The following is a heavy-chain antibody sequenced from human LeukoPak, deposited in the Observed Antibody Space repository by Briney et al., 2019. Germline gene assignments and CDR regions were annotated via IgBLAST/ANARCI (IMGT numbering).Heavy chain of an antibody. CDR2: IYYSGST. D-gene: IGHD6-13*01. Sequence: SETLSLTCTVSGGSINSASYYWGWIRQPPGKGLEWIGSIYYSGSTFYNPSLKSRVTISVDTSKNQFSLKLRSVTAADTAVYYCARVTGYVMEDYFDYWGQGTLVTVSS. J-gene: IGHJ4*02. V-gene: IGHV4-39*07. CDR3: ARVTGYVMEDYFDY. CDR1: GGSINSASYY.